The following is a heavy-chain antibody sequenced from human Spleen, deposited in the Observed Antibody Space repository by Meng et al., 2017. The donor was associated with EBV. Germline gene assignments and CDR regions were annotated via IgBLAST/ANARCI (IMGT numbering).Heavy chain of an antibody. CDR2: IKDTGST. CDR1: GASLRGHY. V-gene: IGHV4-34*01. D-gene: IGHD4-17*01. Sequence: QHQRGGAGWLKPWETLSLTCAVYGASLRGHYWSWIRQAPGKGLEWIGEIKDTGSTNYNLSLKGRVTISVDKSNNQFSLKLTSVTAADTAVYYCARFYTYGDVPSEADSWGQGNLVTVSS. CDR3: ARFYTYGDVPSEADS. J-gene: IGHJ4*02.